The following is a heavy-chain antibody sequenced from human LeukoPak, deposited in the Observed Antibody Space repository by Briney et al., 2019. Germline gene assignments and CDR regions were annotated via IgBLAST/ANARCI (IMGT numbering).Heavy chain of an antibody. Sequence: GASVKVSCKASGYTFTGYYMHWVRQAPGQGLEWMGWINPNSGGTNYAQKFQGRVTMTRDTSISTAYMGLSRLRSDDTAVYYCVRGPYNGSGIYSWFDTWGQGTLVTVSS. V-gene: IGHV1-2*02. CDR3: VRGPYNGSGIYSWFDT. D-gene: IGHD3-10*01. CDR1: GYTFTGYY. J-gene: IGHJ5*02. CDR2: INPNSGGT.